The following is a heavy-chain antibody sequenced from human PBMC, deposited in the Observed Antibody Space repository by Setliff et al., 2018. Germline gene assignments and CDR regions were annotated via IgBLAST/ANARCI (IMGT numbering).Heavy chain of an antibody. CDR3: GSEDYYYYYMDV. J-gene: IGHJ6*03. CDR2: ISSSSSSI. V-gene: IGHV3-48*01. CDR1: GFTFSDYN. Sequence: RLSCAASGFTFSDYNMNWVRQAPGKGLEWVSYISSSSSSIYYADSVKGRFTISRDNAKNSLYLQMNSLRAEDTAVYYCGSEDYYYYYMDVWGKGTTVTVS.